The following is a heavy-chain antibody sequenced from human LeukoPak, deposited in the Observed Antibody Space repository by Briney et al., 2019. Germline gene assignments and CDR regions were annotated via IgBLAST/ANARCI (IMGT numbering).Heavy chain of an antibody. CDR2: IDSSNKYM. V-gene: IGHV3-21*06. Sequence: PGGSLRLSCAASEFTFSNYGMTWVRQAPGKGLEWVSSIDSSNKYMYYADSLKGRFTISRDNAQNSLYLQMNSLRAEDTAVYYCARVSYCSGGSCTYFDHWAREPWSPSLQ. CDR1: EFTFSNYG. J-gene: IGHJ4*02. D-gene: IGHD2-15*01. CDR3: ARVSYCSGGSCTYFDH.